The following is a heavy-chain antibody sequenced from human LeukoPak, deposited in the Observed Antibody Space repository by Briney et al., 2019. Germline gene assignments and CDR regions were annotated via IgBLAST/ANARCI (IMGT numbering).Heavy chain of an antibody. Sequence: SCKASGYTFPSYFMHWVRQAPGKGLEWVAVVWYDGSNKYYADSVKGRFTISRDNSKNTLYLQMNSLRAGDTAMFYCARAAYDSSGYLTLWGQGTLVSVSS. V-gene: IGHV3-33*01. D-gene: IGHD3-22*01. CDR2: VWYDGSNK. J-gene: IGHJ4*02. CDR1: GYTFPSYF. CDR3: ARAAYDSSGYLTL.